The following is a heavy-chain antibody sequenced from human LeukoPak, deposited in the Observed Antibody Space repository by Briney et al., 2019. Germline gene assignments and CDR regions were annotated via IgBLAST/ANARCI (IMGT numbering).Heavy chain of an antibody. D-gene: IGHD4-23*01. CDR1: GGSVSTYY. V-gene: IGHV4-59*08. Sequence: SETLSLTCTVSGGSVSTYYWSWIRQPPGKGLEWIGYIYHSGSTNYNPSLKSRVTISADTSKNQFSLNLSPVTAADTAVYYCARHMLGGKRSFDSWGQGTLVTVSS. CDR2: IYHSGST. CDR3: ARHMLGGKRSFDS. J-gene: IGHJ4*02.